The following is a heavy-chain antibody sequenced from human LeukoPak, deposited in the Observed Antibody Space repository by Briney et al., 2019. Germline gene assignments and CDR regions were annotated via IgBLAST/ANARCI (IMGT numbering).Heavy chain of an antibody. CDR1: GVSISSYY. CDR3: ARAYYYDSSGYYSAFDI. J-gene: IGHJ3*02. CDR2: IYTSGST. V-gene: IGHV4-4*09. Sequence: SETLSLTCTVSGVSISSYYWSWLRQPPGKGREWIGYIYTSGSTNYNPSLKSRVTISVATSKTHFSLKLSSVTAADTAVYYCARAYYYDSSGYYSAFDIWGQGTMVTVSS. D-gene: IGHD3-22*01.